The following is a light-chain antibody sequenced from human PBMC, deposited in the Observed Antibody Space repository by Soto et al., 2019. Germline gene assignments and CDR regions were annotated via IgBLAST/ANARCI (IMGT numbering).Light chain of an antibody. CDR2: RNN. CDR3: AAWDDSLSGVV. CDR1: SSNLGSNY. V-gene: IGLV1-47*01. J-gene: IGLJ2*01. Sequence: QSVLTQPPSASGTPGQRVTISCSGSSSNLGSNYVYWYQQLPGTAPKLLIYRNNQRPSGVPDRFSGSKSGTSGSLAISGLRSEDEADYYCAAWDDSLSGVVFGGGTKLTVL.